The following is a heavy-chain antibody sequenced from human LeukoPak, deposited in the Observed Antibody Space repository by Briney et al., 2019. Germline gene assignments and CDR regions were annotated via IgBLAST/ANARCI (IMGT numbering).Heavy chain of an antibody. Sequence: PGGSLRLSCAASGFTFSSCGFNWVRQTPGKGLEWVSSIGPTGTDRYYADSVRGRFTISRDNAKNSMYLQMDSLRDEDTAVYYCATETIGRHYDYWGQGTLLTVSS. J-gene: IGHJ4*02. CDR3: ATETIGRHYDY. CDR1: GFTFSSCG. D-gene: IGHD1-14*01. CDR2: IGPTGTDR. V-gene: IGHV3-21*01.